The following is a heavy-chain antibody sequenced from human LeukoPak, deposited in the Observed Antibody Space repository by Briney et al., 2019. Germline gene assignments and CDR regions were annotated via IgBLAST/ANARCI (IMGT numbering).Heavy chain of an antibody. CDR1: GYTFTSYD. CDR2: MSPNGGDT. CDR3: ARADSEDAFDI. V-gene: IGHV1-8*01. J-gene: IGHJ3*02. Sequence: ASVKVSCKASGYTFTSYDFNWVRQATGQRPEWMGWMSPNGGDTGYAQKFQDRVTMTRNTSISTAYMELSSLRSDDTAVYYCARADSEDAFDIWGQGTMVTVSS. D-gene: IGHD1-26*01.